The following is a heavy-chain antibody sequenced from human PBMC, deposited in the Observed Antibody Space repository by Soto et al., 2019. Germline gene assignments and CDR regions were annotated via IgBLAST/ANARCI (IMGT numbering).Heavy chain of an antibody. J-gene: IGHJ5*02. D-gene: IGHD2-2*01. CDR3: ARGSRGSSLHWFDP. V-gene: IGHV4-30-2*01. CDR1: GGSISSGGYS. CDR2: IYHSGST. Sequence: SETLSLTCAVSGGSISSGGYSWSWIRQPPGKGLEWIGYIYHSGSTYYNPSLKSRVTISVDRSKDQFSLKLSSVTAADTAVYYCARGSRGSSLHWFDPWGQGTLVTVSS.